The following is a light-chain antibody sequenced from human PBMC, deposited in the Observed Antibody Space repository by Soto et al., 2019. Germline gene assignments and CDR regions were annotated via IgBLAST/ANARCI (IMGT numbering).Light chain of an antibody. Sequence: DIQMTQSPSSLSASVGDRVTISCRSSQNIHKYLNWYQQRPGKAPNRLVYEATSLETGVSLKFSGSGSETEFTLTINSLQPEDFATSYCQQSFVSPWTFGQGTNIEI. CDR2: EAT. V-gene: IGKV1-39*01. J-gene: IGKJ1*01. CDR3: QQSFVSPWT. CDR1: QNIHKY.